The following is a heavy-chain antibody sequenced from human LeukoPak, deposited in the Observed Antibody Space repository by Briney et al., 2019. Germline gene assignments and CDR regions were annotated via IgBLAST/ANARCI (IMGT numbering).Heavy chain of an antibody. CDR1: GFNFNSYA. Sequence: GGSLRLSCAASGFNFNSYAMSWVRQAPGKGLEWVSVIFSSGPTYYADSVKGRFTISRDTSKNALYLQMNSLRAEDTAVYYCAISGLGFGEFRGLDYWGQGTLVTVSS. D-gene: IGHD3-10*01. V-gene: IGHV3-23*01. CDR2: IFSSGPT. CDR3: AISGLGFGEFRGLDY. J-gene: IGHJ4*02.